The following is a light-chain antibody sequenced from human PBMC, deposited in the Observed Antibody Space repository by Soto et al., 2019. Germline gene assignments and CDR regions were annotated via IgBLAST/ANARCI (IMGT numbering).Light chain of an antibody. CDR2: AAS. J-gene: IGKJ2*02. V-gene: IGKV1-39*01. CDR1: QSMSSY. Sequence: DIQMTQSPSSLSASVGDRVTITCRASQSMSSYLNWYQQKPGKAPKLLIYAASSLQSGVPSRFSGSGSGTDFTLTISSLQPEDFATYYCQQCYSTPRTFGQGTKPEIK. CDR3: QQCYSTPRT.